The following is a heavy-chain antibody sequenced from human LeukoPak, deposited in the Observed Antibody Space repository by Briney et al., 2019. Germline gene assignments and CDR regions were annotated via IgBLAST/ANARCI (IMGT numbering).Heavy chain of an antibody. V-gene: IGHV1-18*01. D-gene: IGHD2-2*01. CDR2: ISAYNGNT. CDR1: GYTFTSYG. J-gene: IGHJ4*02. Sequence: ASVKVSCKASGYTFTSYGISWVRQAPGQGLEWIGWISAYNGNTNYAQKLQGRVTMTTDTSASTAYMELRSLRSDDTAVYYCARGYCSSTSCYYFDYWGQGTLVTVSS. CDR3: ARGYCSSTSCYYFDY.